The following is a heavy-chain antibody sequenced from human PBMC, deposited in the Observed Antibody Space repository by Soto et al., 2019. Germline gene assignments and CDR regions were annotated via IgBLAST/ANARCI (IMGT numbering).Heavy chain of an antibody. CDR2: ITASGGST. D-gene: IGHD2-15*01. Sequence: GGSLRLSCAASGFTFSSYAMSWVLQAPGKGLEWVSAITASGGSTYYADSVKGRFTISRDNSKNTLYLQMNSLRAEDTAIYYCAKKYTVAASFDFWGQGTLVTVSS. V-gene: IGHV3-23*01. J-gene: IGHJ4*02. CDR3: AKKYTVAASFDF. CDR1: GFTFSSYA.